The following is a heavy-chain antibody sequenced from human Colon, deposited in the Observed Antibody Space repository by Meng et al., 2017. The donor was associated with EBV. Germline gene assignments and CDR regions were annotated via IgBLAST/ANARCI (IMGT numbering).Heavy chain of an antibody. D-gene: IGHD2-8*02. CDR2: IYHNGQT. V-gene: IGHV4-4*02. Sequence: GLLQESGAGLVKPSGTLPLTCVVLGTSISTSNWWSWIRQSPGEGLEWIGAIYHNGQTNYNPSLKSRVSMSVDESKNEFSLNLKSVTAADTAVYYCARDGGVTHIPWGQGVLVTVSS. CDR3: ARDGGVTHIP. CDR1: GTSISTSNW. J-gene: IGHJ5*02.